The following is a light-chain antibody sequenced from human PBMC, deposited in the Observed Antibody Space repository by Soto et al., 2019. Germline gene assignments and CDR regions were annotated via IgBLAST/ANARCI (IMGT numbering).Light chain of an antibody. J-gene: IGKJ2*01. CDR3: QQYYSNPYT. Sequence: DIQMTQSPSTLSAYVGDRVTITCRASQTISSWLAWYQQKPGKAPKVLIYKASSLESGVPSRFSGSASGTEFTLTISSLQPDDFATYYCQQYYSNPYTFGQGTKLEIK. CDR1: QTISSW. V-gene: IGKV1-5*03. CDR2: KAS.